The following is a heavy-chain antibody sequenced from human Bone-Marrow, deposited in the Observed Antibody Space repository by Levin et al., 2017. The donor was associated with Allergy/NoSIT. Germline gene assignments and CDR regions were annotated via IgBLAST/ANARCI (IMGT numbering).Heavy chain of an antibody. Sequence: PGGSLRLSCAASGFTFSNAWMSWVRQAPGKGLEWVGRIKSKTDGGTTDYAAPVKGRFTISRDDSKNTLYLQMNSLKTEDTAVYYCTTEGSSWSYYYYYMDVWGKGTTVTVSS. D-gene: IGHD6-13*01. V-gene: IGHV3-15*01. J-gene: IGHJ6*03. CDR2: IKSKTDGGTT. CDR3: TTEGSSWSYYYYYMDV. CDR1: GFTFSNAW.